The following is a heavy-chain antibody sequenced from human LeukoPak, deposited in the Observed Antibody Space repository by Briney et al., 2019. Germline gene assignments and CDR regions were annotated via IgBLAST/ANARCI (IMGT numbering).Heavy chain of an antibody. CDR3: ARQGGYSGYDRSPENHDAFDI. D-gene: IGHD5-12*01. V-gene: IGHV5-51*01. CDR1: GYSFTSYW. CDR2: IYPGDSDT. J-gene: IGHJ3*02. Sequence: GESLKISCKGSGYSFTSYWIGWVRQMPGKGLEWMGIIYPGDSDTRYSPSFQGQVTISADKSISTAYLQWSSLKVSDTAMYYCARQGGYSGYDRSPENHDAFDIWGQGTMVTVSS.